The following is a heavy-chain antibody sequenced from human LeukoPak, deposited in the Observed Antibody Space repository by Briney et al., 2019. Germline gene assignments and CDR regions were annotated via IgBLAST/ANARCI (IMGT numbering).Heavy chain of an antibody. J-gene: IGHJ3*02. CDR1: GFTVSSNY. D-gene: IGHD5-12*01. CDR3: ARDHPATLRAFDI. V-gene: IGHV3-66*01. CDR2: IYSGGNT. Sequence: QAGGSLRLSCAASGFTVSSNYMSWVRQAPGKGLEWASVIYSGGNTYYADSVKGRFTISRDNSKNTLYLQMNSLRAEDTAVYYCARDHPATLRAFDIWGQGTMVTVSP.